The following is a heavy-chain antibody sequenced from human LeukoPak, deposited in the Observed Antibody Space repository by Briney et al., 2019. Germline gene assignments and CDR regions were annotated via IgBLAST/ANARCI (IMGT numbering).Heavy chain of an antibody. J-gene: IGHJ4*02. Sequence: GGSLRLSCEASGFTFSSYAMHWVRQAPGKGLEWVAVISYDGSNKYYADSVKGRFTISGDNSKNTLYLQMNSLRADDTAVYYCARERLVAFDYWGQGTLVTVSS. CDR1: GFTFSSYA. CDR2: ISYDGSNK. V-gene: IGHV3-30-3*01. CDR3: ARERLVAFDY. D-gene: IGHD3-9*01.